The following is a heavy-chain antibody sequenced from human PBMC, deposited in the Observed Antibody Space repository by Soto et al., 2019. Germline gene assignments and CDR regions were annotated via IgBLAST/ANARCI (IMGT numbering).Heavy chain of an antibody. CDR2: VHHSGST. V-gene: IGHV4-59*01. D-gene: IGHD6-19*01. Sequence: QVQLQESGPGLVKPSETLSLTCTVSGGSMMTYYWSWIRQSPGKGLEWIGYVHHSGSTLYNPSLRNRATVSLDRSNNQFFLKLTSVTAADSAFFYFAREVRDGSDWYWDYWGQGILVTVSS. CDR3: AREVRDGSDWYWDY. J-gene: IGHJ4*02. CDR1: GGSMMTYY.